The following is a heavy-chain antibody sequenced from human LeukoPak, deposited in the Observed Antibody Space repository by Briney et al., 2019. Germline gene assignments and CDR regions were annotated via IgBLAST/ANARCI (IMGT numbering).Heavy chain of an antibody. D-gene: IGHD3-9*01. J-gene: IGHJ6*03. CDR3: ASAPGRYYDILTGWYYYYYMDV. CDR2: MNPNSGNT. Sequence: GASVKVSCKASGYTFTSYDINWVRQATGQGLEWMGWMNPNSGNTGYAQKFQGRVTITADESTSTAYMELSSLRSEDTAVYYCASAPGRYYDILTGWYYYYYMDVWGKGTTVTVSS. V-gene: IGHV1-8*03. CDR1: GYTFTSYD.